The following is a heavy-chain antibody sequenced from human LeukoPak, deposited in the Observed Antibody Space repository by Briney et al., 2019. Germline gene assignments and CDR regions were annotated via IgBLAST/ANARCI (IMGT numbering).Heavy chain of an antibody. CDR3: ARVNYDYVWGSYRSGLHWFDP. Sequence: SETLSLTCAVYGGSFSDHYWSWIRKPPGKGLEWIGDILDSGSTNSNPSLKSRITISVDASKKQFSLNLRSVTAADTAVYYCARVNYDYVWGSYRSGLHWFDPWGQGTLVTVSS. CDR1: GGSFSDHY. CDR2: ILDSGST. D-gene: IGHD3-16*02. J-gene: IGHJ5*02. V-gene: IGHV4-34*12.